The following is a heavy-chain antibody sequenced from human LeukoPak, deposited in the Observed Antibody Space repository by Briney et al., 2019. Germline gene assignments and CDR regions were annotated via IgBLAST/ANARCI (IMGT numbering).Heavy chain of an antibody. Sequence: PGGSLRPSCAASGFTFSDYYMSWIRQAPGKGLEWVSYISSSGSTIYYADSVKGRFTISRDNAKNSLYLQMSSLRAEDTAVYYRARERRYDFWSGYYHDYWGQGTLVTVSS. CDR3: ARERRYDFWSGYYHDY. CDR1: GFTFSDYY. V-gene: IGHV3-11*04. CDR2: ISSSGSTI. J-gene: IGHJ4*02. D-gene: IGHD3-3*01.